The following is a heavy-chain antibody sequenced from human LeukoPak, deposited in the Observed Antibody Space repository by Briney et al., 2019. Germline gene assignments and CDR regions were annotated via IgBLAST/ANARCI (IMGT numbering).Heavy chain of an antibody. CDR1: GFTFSSYE. CDR3: ARQYSSGWYGWFDP. D-gene: IGHD6-19*01. Sequence: GSLRLSCAASGFTFSSYEMNWVRQPPGKGLEWIGEINHSGSTNYNPSLKSRVTISVDTSKNQFSLKLSSVTAADTAVYYCARQYSSGWYGWFDPWGQGTLATVSS. J-gene: IGHJ5*02. V-gene: IGHV4-34*01. CDR2: INHSGST.